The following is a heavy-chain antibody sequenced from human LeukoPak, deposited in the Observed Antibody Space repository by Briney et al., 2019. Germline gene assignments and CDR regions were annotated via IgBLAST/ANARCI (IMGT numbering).Heavy chain of an antibody. V-gene: IGHV5-51*01. D-gene: IGHD6-13*01. J-gene: IGHJ4*02. CDR2: IYPRDSDT. CDR3: AGLGPGIVTAGISCFDS. CDR1: GYIFTSYW. Sequence: NLGVSLKISCKGFGYIFTSYWIGWVRQMPGKGLECMGIIYPRDSDTRYSPSFQGHVTISADKSSNTAYLQWSSLKASDTAIYYCAGLGPGIVTAGISCFDSWGQGTLVTVSS.